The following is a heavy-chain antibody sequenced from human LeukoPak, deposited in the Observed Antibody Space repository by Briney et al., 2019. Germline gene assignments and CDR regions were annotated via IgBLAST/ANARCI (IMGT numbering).Heavy chain of an antibody. Sequence: GGSLRLSCADSGFTFGSYSMNWVRQAPGKGLEWVPSISSSSNYIYYADSVKGRFTISRDNAKISLYLQMNSLRAEDTAVYYCSCYGGNSDFDSWGQGTLVTVSS. D-gene: IGHD4-23*01. CDR1: GFTFGSYS. V-gene: IGHV3-21*01. CDR2: ISSSSNYI. CDR3: SCYGGNSDFDS. J-gene: IGHJ4*02.